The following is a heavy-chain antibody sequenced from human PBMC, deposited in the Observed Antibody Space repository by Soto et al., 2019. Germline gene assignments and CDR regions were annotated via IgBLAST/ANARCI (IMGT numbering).Heavy chain of an antibody. CDR1: GFTFSSYA. J-gene: IGHJ3*02. D-gene: IGHD6-6*01. CDR2: ISGSGGST. CDR3: AKDGIPPSLEYSSSLNAFDI. V-gene: IGHV3-23*01. Sequence: GGSLRLSCAASGFTFSSYAMSWVRQAPGKGLEWVSAISGSGGSTYYADSVKGRFTISRDNSKNTLYLQMNSLRAEDTAVYYCAKDGIPPSLEYSSSLNAFDIWGQGTMVTVSS.